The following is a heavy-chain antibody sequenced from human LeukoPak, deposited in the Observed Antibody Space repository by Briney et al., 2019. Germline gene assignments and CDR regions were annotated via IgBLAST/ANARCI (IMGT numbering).Heavy chain of an antibody. Sequence: SETLSLTCTVSGGSIGSHYWSWIRQPPGKGLEWIGYIYYSGSTNYNPSLKSRVTISVDTSKNQFSLKLSSVTAADTAVYYCARAALTGVDPWGQGTLVTVSS. CDR1: GGSIGSHY. CDR2: IYYSGST. J-gene: IGHJ5*02. V-gene: IGHV4-59*11. D-gene: IGHD7-27*01. CDR3: ARAALTGVDP.